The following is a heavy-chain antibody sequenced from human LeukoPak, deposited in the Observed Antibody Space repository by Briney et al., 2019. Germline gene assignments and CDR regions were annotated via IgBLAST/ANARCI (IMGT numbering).Heavy chain of an antibody. CDR2: ISSNGGST. CDR1: GFTFSSYA. CDR3: ARGGSIAARPIDY. Sequence: GVSLRLSCAASGFTFSSYAMHWVRQAPGKGLEYVSAISSNGGSTYYANSVKGRFTISRDNSKNTLFLQMGSLRAEDMAVYYCARGGSIAARPIDYWGQGTLVTVSS. V-gene: IGHV3-64*01. J-gene: IGHJ4*02. D-gene: IGHD6-6*01.